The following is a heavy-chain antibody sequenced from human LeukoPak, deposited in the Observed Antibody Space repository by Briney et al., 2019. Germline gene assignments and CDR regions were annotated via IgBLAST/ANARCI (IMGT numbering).Heavy chain of an antibody. CDR2: IRSKTYGGTT. Sequence: GGSLRLSCTASGFTFGDYAMTWVRLAPGKGLEWVDFIRSKTYGGTTEYAASVKGRFTISRDDSKSIAYLQMNSLKTEDTAVYYCTRGRNGYDTASDYWGQGILVTVSS. V-gene: IGHV3-49*04. CDR1: GFTFGDYA. J-gene: IGHJ4*02. CDR3: TRGRNGYDTASDY. D-gene: IGHD5-12*01.